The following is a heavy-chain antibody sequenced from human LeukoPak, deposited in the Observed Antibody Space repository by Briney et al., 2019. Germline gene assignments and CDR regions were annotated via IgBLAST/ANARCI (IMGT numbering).Heavy chain of an antibody. CDR1: GFTFSTYW. D-gene: IGHD3-22*01. V-gene: IGHV3-7*05. CDR2: INKNGGDQ. J-gene: IGHJ4*02. Sequence: GGSLRLSCAASGFTFSTYWMTWVRQAPGEGLEWVVNINKNGGDQYYGDSVKGRFTISRDNTKNSLYLQMNSLRAEDTAMYYCTTYYDSGPSKDWGQGTLVTVSS. CDR3: TTYYDSGPSKD.